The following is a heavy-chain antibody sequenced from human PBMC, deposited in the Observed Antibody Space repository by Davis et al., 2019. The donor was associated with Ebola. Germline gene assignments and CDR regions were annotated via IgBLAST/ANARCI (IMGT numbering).Heavy chain of an antibody. J-gene: IGHJ4*02. V-gene: IGHV3-72*01. CDR2: SRNRVYDHST. CDR3: SRDSRKYSFDY. D-gene: IGHD5-18*01. Sequence: GESLKISCAVSGFTFSDQYLDWVRQAPGKGQEWAARSRNRVYDHSTEYAPSVKGRFTISRDDSQNTLYLQMNSLKTEDTAVYYCSRDSRKYSFDYWGQGILVTVSS. CDR1: GFTFSDQY.